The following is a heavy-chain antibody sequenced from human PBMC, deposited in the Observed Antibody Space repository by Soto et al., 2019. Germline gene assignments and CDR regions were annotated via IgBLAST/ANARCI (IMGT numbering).Heavy chain of an antibody. CDR3: ARPFSAVSAYYYGMDV. Sequence: GESLKISCKGSGYSFTSYWISWVRQMPGKGLEWMGRIDPSDSYTNYSPSFQGHVTISADKSISTAYLQWSSLKASDTAMYYCARPFSAVSAYYYGMDVWGQGNTVTVS. CDR1: GYSFTSYW. CDR2: IDPSDSYT. D-gene: IGHD3-3*01. J-gene: IGHJ6*02. V-gene: IGHV5-10-1*01.